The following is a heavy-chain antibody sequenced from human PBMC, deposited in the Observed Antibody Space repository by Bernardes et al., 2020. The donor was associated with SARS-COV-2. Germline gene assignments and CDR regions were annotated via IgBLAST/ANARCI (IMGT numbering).Heavy chain of an antibody. V-gene: IGHV3-48*03. CDR1: GFTFGHFP. D-gene: IGHD6-13*01. J-gene: IGHJ4*02. CDR2: ISSSGSTI. CDR3: ARVGGTWYPYFFDY. Sequence: GGSLRLSCAASGFTFGHFPMIWVRQAPGKGLEWISYISSSGSTIYYSDSVKGRFTISRDNAQKALNLQMHSLRGDDTAVYYCARVGGTWYPYFFDYWGQGTLVTVSS.